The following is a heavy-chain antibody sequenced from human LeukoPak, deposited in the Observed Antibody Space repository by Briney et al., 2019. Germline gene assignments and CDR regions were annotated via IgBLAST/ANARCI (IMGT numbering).Heavy chain of an antibody. CDR2: IWYDGSNK. D-gene: IGHD2-8*02. CDR3: ARDRLVSTLAYGMDV. CDR1: GFTFSSYG. Sequence: GRSLRLSCAASGFTFSSYGMHWVRQAPGKGLEWVAVIWYDGSNKYYADSVKGRFTISRDNSKNTLHLQMNSLRAEDTAVYYCARDRLVSTLAYGMDVWGQGTTVTVSS. V-gene: IGHV3-33*01. J-gene: IGHJ6*02.